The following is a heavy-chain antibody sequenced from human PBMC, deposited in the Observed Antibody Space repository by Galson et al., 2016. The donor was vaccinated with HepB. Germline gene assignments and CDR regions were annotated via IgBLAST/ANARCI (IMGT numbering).Heavy chain of an antibody. CDR2: IYYSGST. J-gene: IGHJ4*02. V-gene: IGHV4-59*12. Sequence: ETLSLTCTVSGGSINSYFWSWIRQPPGKGLEWIGYIYYSGSTYYNPSLKSRVTISVDTSKNQFSLKLSSVTAADTAVYYCARAKWGYDSSGFQVYGFDYWGRGTLVTVSS. CDR3: ARAKWGYDSSGFQVYGFDY. CDR1: GGSINSYF. D-gene: IGHD3-22*01.